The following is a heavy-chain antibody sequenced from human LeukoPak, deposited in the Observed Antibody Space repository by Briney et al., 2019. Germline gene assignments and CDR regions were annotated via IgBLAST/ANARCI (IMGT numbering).Heavy chain of an antibody. J-gene: IGHJ4*02. CDR1: GYTFTSYY. CDR3: VTPMGATSGYHFDY. V-gene: IGHV1-46*03. Sequence: ASVKVSCKASGYTFTSYYMHWVRQAPGQGLEWMGIINPRGGSTNYAQKFQGRVTMSWDTSTSTVYMELSSLRSEDTAVYYCVTPMGATSGYHFDYWGQGTLVTVSS. D-gene: IGHD3-22*01. CDR2: INPRGGST.